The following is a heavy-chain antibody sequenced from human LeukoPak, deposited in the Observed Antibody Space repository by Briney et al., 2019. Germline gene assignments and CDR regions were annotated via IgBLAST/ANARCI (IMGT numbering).Heavy chain of an antibody. CDR1: GGTLSNYP. J-gene: IGHJ5*02. V-gene: IGHV1-69*02. CDR3: ARPRGDAAGVETWFDP. D-gene: IGHD6-13*01. Sequence: SVRVSCKASGGTLSNYPFSWVRQAPGQGLEWMGKIIPSVGLTRYAEKFQGRLTLTGDTSTTTAYMELSSLTSDDTAVYYCARPRGDAAGVETWFDPWGPGTLVIVSS. CDR2: IIPSVGLT.